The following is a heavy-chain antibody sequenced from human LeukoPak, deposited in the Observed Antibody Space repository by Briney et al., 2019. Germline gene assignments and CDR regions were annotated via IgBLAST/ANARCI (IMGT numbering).Heavy chain of an antibody. D-gene: IGHD3-10*01. CDR2: INPNIDGT. V-gene: IGHV1-2*02. CDR3: ARGVGELSVDY. CDR1: GYTFTGYY. Sequence: ASVKVSCKASGYTFTGYYIHWVRKAPGQGPEWMGRINPNIDGTKYAQKFQGRVTMTRDTSISTVYMELSRLRCDDSAVYYCARGVGELSVDYWGQGTLVTVSS. J-gene: IGHJ4*02.